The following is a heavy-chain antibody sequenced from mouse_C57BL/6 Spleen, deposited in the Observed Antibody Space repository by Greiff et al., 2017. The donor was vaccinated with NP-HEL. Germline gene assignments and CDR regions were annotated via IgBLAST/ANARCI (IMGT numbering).Heavy chain of an antibody. Sequence: QVQLQQPGAELVKPGASVKLSCKASGYTFTSYWMHWVKQRPGRGLEWIGRIDPNSGGTKYNEKFKSKATLTVDKPSSTVYMQLSSLTSGDSAVEYYARSGRLLSNWYFDDWGKGTTVTVSS. CDR1: GYTFTSYW. CDR2: IDPNSGGT. CDR3: ARSGRLLSNWYFDD. V-gene: IGHV1-72*01. J-gene: IGHJ1*03. D-gene: IGHD1-1*02.